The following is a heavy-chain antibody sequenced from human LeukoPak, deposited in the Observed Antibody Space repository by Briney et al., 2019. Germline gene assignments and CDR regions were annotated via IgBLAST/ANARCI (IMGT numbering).Heavy chain of an antibody. CDR2: IYYSGSP. Sequence: SETLSLTCTVSGGSISTYYWSWLRQPPGKGLEWIGYIYYSGSPNYSPSLKSRVTISLDTSKNQFSLKLSSVTAADTAVYYCARGGTVLNFQHWGQGTLVTVSS. CDR1: GGSISTYY. J-gene: IGHJ1*01. V-gene: IGHV4-59*01. D-gene: IGHD4/OR15-4a*01. CDR3: ARGGTVLNFQH.